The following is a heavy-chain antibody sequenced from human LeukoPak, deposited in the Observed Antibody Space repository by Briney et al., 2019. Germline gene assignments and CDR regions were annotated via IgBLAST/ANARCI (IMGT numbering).Heavy chain of an antibody. V-gene: IGHV4-39*07. CDR3: ARNYYYYYYMDV. Sequence: SETLSLTCTVSGGSISSSSYYWGWIRQPPGKGLEWIGRIYYSGSTYYNPSLKSRVTISVDTSKNQFSLKLNSVTAADTAVYYCARNYYYYYYMDVWGKGTTVTVSS. J-gene: IGHJ6*03. CDR1: GGSISSSSYY. CDR2: IYYSGST.